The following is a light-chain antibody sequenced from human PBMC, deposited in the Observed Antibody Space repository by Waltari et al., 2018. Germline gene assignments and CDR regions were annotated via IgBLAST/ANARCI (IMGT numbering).Light chain of an antibody. J-gene: IGKJ1*01. CDR3: QQLNRHPWT. CDR1: LGISSY. CDR2: AAS. Sequence: DIQLTQSPSFLSASVGDRVTITCRASLGISSYLAWYQQKPGRAHKLLIYAASTLQSGVPSSFSGSGSGTEFTLTISSLQPEDFATYYCQQLNRHPWTFGQGTKVEI. V-gene: IGKV1-9*01.